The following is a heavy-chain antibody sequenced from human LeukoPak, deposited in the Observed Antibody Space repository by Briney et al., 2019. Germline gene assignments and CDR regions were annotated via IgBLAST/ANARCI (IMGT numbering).Heavy chain of an antibody. D-gene: IGHD5-12*01. CDR3: AGYIVATKGRLIDY. J-gene: IGHJ4*02. CDR2: INPNSGGT. CDR1: GYTFTGYY. Sequence: ASVKVSCKASGYTFTGYYMHWVRQAPGQGLEWMGWINPNSGGTNYAQKFQGRVTMTRHTSISTAYMELSRLRSDDTAVYYCAGYIVATKGRLIDYWGQGTLVTVSS. V-gene: IGHV1-2*02.